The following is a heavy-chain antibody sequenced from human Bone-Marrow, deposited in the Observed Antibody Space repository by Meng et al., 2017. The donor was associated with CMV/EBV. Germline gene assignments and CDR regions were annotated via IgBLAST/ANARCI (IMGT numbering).Heavy chain of an antibody. Sequence: SVKVSCKASGGTFSSYTISWVRQAPGQGLEWMGRIIPILGIANDAQKFQGRVTITADKATSTAYMELSSLRSEDTAVYYCARVRNYDFWSGYYYYYYGMDVWGQGTTVTVSS. J-gene: IGHJ6*02. D-gene: IGHD3-3*01. CDR1: GGTFSSYT. CDR2: IIPILGIA. V-gene: IGHV1-69*02. CDR3: ARVRNYDFWSGYYYYYYGMDV.